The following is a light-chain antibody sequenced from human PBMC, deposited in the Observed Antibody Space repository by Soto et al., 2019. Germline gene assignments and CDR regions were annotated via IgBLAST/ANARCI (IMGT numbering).Light chain of an antibody. Sequence: DIQVTQSPSSLSASVGDRVTITCRASQNINNYLAWFQQRPGKAPKSLIYDAVNLQRGVPSRFNGCGFGTDFTLTISSLQAEDFATYYCQQDFTYPLTFGGGTKVEIK. V-gene: IGKV1-16*01. J-gene: IGKJ4*01. CDR3: QQDFTYPLT. CDR1: QNINNY. CDR2: DAV.